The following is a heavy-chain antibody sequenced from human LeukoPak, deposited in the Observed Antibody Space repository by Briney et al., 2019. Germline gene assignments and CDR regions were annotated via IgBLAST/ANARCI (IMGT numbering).Heavy chain of an antibody. D-gene: IGHD6-13*01. V-gene: IGHV1-69*04. CDR1: GGTFSSYA. CDR2: IIPILGIA. J-gene: IGHJ4*02. Sequence: SVKLSCKASGGTFSSYAISWVRQAPGLELGWMGRIIPILGIANYAQKFQGRVTITADKSTSTAYMELSSLRSEDTAVYYCAREEQQLVRGDYWGQGTLVTVSS. CDR3: AREEQQLVRGDY.